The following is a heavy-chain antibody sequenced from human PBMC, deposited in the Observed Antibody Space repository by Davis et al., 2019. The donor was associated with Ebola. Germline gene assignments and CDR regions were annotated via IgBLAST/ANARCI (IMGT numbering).Heavy chain of an antibody. Sequence: GGSLNPSCAASGFTFSSFAMTWVRQAPGKGLEWVAFIRYKESNKYYADSVKGRFTIPRDNAKNSLYLQMNSLRAEDTAVYYCARDSYDFWSGYYSVWGQGTLVTVSS. V-gene: IGHV3-30*02. J-gene: IGHJ4*02. CDR2: IRYKESNK. CDR1: GFTFSSFA. CDR3: ARDSYDFWSGYYSV. D-gene: IGHD3-3*01.